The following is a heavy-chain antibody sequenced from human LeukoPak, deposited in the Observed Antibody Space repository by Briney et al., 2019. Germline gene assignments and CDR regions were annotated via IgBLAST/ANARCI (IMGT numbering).Heavy chain of an antibody. D-gene: IGHD7-27*01. V-gene: IGHV3-7*04. CDR1: GFTFNIFW. Sequence: GGSLGLSCAASGFTFNIFWMSWVRQAPGKGREWVANINHEGSEEYYGDSVRGRFTISRDNAKNSLIMQMNSLRGEDTAVYYCARALGNSTGDYWGQGTLLTVSS. CDR3: ARALGNSTGDY. CDR2: INHEGSEE. J-gene: IGHJ4*02.